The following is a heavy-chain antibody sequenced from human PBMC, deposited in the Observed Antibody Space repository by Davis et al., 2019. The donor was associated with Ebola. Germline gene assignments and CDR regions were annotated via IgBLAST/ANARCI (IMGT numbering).Heavy chain of an antibody. D-gene: IGHD4-17*01. CDR3: ARGGTVTHFDY. V-gene: IGHV3-7*04. CDR1: GFTFSTYW. Sequence: GGSLRLSCAGSGFTFSTYWMNWVRQAPGKGLEWVANLNPDGSAKYYVGSVKGRFTISRDNAKNSLYLQMNSLRAEDTAVYYCARGGTVTHFDYWGQGTLVTVSS. J-gene: IGHJ4*02. CDR2: LNPDGSAK.